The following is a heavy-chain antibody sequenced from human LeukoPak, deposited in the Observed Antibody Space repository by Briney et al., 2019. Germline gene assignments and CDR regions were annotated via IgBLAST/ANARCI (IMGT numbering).Heavy chain of an antibody. J-gene: IGHJ3*01. CDR3: ATIRPKVAAASP. V-gene: IGHV4-39*02. CDR1: GGSLTASDYY. D-gene: IGHD2-15*01. Sequence: SETLSPTCTVSGGSLTASDYYWGWRRQPPGKGLGWIGSIYSSGSTYYNTSLKSRVTTSVDTTKNHYSLQLSSVTAADTAVYCCATIRPKVAAASPWGRGTMVTVSS. CDR2: IYSSGST.